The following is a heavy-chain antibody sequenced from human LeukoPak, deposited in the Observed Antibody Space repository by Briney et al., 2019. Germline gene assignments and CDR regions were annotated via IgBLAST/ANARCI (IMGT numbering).Heavy chain of an antibody. Sequence: GGSLRLSCAASGFTFSSYWMSWVRQAPGKGLEWVANIKQDGSEKYYADSVKGRFTISRDNAKNSLYLQMNSLRAEDTAVYYCARENSGYDGGFDYWGQGTLVTVSS. CDR1: GFTFSSYW. CDR2: IKQDGSEK. J-gene: IGHJ4*02. D-gene: IGHD5-12*01. V-gene: IGHV3-7*01. CDR3: ARENSGYDGGFDY.